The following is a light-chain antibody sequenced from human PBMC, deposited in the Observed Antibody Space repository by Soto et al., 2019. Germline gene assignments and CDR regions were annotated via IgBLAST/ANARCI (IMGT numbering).Light chain of an antibody. J-gene: IGKJ3*01. CDR3: QQRSNWPVFT. CDR1: QSVSSY. CDR2: DAS. V-gene: IGKV3-11*01. Sequence: EIVLTQSPATLSLSPGERATLSCRASQSVSSYLAWYQQKPGQAPRLLIYDASNRATGIPARFSGSGSGTDFTLTISSLEPEDFAVYYCQQRSNWPVFTFGTGTKVDIK.